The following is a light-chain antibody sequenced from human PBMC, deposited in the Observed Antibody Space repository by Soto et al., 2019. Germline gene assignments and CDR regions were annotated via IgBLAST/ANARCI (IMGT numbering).Light chain of an antibody. V-gene: IGKV1-27*01. CDR1: QDISTY. CDR2: AAY. CDR3: QKYENAPLT. J-gene: IGKJ4*01. Sequence: DIQMTQAPSSLSASVGDRVTITCRARQDISTYLAWYQQKPGKVPKLLISAAYTLQSGVPPRFSGNGSGTDFTLTISSLQPEDVATYYCQKYENAPLTFGGGTKVQL.